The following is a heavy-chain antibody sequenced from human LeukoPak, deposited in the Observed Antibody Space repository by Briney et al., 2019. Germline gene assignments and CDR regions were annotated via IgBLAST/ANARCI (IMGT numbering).Heavy chain of an antibody. CDR1: GFTFSSYE. Sequence: GGLLRLSCAASGFTFSSYELNLVRQAPGMGPEWVSYISSSGSTISYADSVKGRFTISRDNAKTSLYLQMNTLRAEDTAVYYCARHLSGVTGYTYGRGIDYWGQGTLVTVSS. CDR3: ARHLSGVTGYTYGRGIDY. J-gene: IGHJ4*02. CDR2: ISSSGSTI. V-gene: IGHV3-48*03. D-gene: IGHD5-18*01.